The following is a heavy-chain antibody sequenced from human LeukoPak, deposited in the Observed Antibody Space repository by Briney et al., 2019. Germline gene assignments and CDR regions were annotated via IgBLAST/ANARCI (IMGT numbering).Heavy chain of an antibody. CDR3: AKEYKISYYFDY. Sequence: PGGSLRLSCAASGFTFSSYGMHWVRQAPGKGLEWVAVIWYDGSNKYYADSVKGRFTISRDNSKNTLYLQMNSLRAEATAVYYCAKEYKISYYFDYWGQGPLVTVSS. D-gene: IGHD1-1*01. CDR1: GFTFSSYG. J-gene: IGHJ4*02. CDR2: IWYDGSNK. V-gene: IGHV3-33*06.